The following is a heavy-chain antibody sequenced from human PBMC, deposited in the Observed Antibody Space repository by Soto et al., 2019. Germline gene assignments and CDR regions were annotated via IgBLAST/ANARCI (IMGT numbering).Heavy chain of an antibody. V-gene: IGHV3-15*01. D-gene: IGHD1-7*01. CDR3: TSELELHYYGMDV. J-gene: IGHJ6*02. CDR1: GFTFSNAW. CDR2: IKSRTDGATT. Sequence: PGGSLRLSCAASGFTFSNAWMSWVRQGPGKGLEWVGRIKSRTDGATTDYAAPVKGRFTISRDDSKNTLYLQMNSLKTEDTAVYYGTSELELHYYGMDVWGQGTTVTVSS.